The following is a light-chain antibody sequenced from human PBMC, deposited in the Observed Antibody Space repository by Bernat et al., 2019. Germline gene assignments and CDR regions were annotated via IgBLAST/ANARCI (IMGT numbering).Light chain of an antibody. Sequence: SALTQPASVSGYPGQSITISCTGISSDVGSYNLVSWYQQHTGKAPNLMFYEGSKRPSGVSNRFCGSKSGNTASLTISGFQAEDEADSYCCSYAGSSTLVFGGGTKLAVL. CDR2: EGS. CDR3: CSYAGSSTLV. V-gene: IGLV2-23*01. J-gene: IGLJ3*02. CDR1: SSDVGSYNL.